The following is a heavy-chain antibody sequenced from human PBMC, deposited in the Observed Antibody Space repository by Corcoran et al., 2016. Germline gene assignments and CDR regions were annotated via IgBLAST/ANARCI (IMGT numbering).Heavy chain of an antibody. Sequence: EVQLVESGGGLVQPGGSLRLSCAASGFTFSSYWMSWVRQAPGKGLEWVANIKQDGSEKYYVDSVKGRFTISRDNAKNSLYLQMNSLRAEDTAVDYCAGEGCCLRYFDWLLDPPYYFDYWGQGTLVTVSS. CDR1: GFTFSSYW. CDR3: AGEGCCLRYFDWLLDPPYYFDY. D-gene: IGHD3-9*01. CDR2: IKQDGSEK. V-gene: IGHV3-7*01. J-gene: IGHJ4*02.